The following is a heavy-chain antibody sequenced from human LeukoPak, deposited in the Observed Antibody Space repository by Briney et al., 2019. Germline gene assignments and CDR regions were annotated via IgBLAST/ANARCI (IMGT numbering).Heavy chain of an antibody. J-gene: IGHJ4*02. CDR3: ARQTGSGLFILP. V-gene: IGHV4-39*01. D-gene: IGHD3/OR15-3a*01. CDR2: IYYSGNT. Sequence: PSETLSLTCTVSGVSISGSNSYWGWIRPPPGKGLEWIGSIYYSGNTYYNASLKSQVSISIDTSKNRFSLKLTSVTAADTAVYYCARQTGSGLFILPGGQGTLVTVSS. CDR1: GVSISGSNSY.